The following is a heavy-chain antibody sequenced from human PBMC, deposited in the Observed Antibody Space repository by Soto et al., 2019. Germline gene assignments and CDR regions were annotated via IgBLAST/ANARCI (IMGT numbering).Heavy chain of an antibody. V-gene: IGHV3-23*01. D-gene: IGHD3-9*01. CDR1: GFTFSSYA. CDR2: ISGSGGST. CDR3: AKDREADYDILTGYYIGGGNLFDY. J-gene: IGHJ4*02. Sequence: GGSLRLSCAASGFTFSSYAMSWVRQAPGKGLEWVSAISGSGGSTYYADSVKGRFTISRDNSKNTLYLQMNSLRAEDTAVYYCAKDREADYDILTGYYIGGGNLFDYWGQGTLVTVSS.